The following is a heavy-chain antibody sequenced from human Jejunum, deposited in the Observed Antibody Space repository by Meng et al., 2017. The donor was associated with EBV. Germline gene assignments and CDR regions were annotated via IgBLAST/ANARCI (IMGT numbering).Heavy chain of an antibody. V-gene: IGHV3-74*03. CDR1: GFTFSTYW. J-gene: IGHJ4*02. CDR3: ARNYRDY. D-gene: IGHD4-11*01. CDR2: INNDGSTT. Sequence: QLVASGGGLVQLGWSLELSCAALGFTFSTYWMHWVRQTPGKGLEWVSRINNDGSTTQYADSVRGRFTISRDNAKSTLYLQMNSLTAEDTAVYYCARNYRDYWGQGTLVTVSS.